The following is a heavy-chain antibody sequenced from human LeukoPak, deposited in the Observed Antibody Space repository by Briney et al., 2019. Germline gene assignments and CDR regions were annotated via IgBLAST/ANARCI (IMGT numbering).Heavy chain of an antibody. Sequence: GGSLRLSCAASGFTFSSYAMHWVRQAPGKGLEWVAVISYDGSNKYYADSVKGRFTISRDNSKNTLYLQMNSLRAEDTAVYYCARANGDYEEVCNWFDPWGQGALVTVSS. CDR2: ISYDGSNK. CDR3: ARANGDYEEVCNWFDP. D-gene: IGHD4-17*01. V-gene: IGHV3-30-3*01. J-gene: IGHJ5*02. CDR1: GFTFSSYA.